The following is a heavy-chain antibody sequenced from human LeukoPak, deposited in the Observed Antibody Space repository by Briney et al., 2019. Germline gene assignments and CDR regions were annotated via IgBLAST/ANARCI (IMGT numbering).Heavy chain of an antibody. CDR1: GFTFSSYG. J-gene: IGHJ5*02. D-gene: IGHD6-19*01. V-gene: IGHV3-30*18. Sequence: GGSLRLSCAASGFTFSSYGMHWVRQAPGKGLEWVAVISYDGSNKYYVDSVKGRFTISRDNSKNTLFLQMNSLRAEDTAVYYCAKGTLTGYSSGWYSWFDPWGQGTLVTVSS. CDR3: AKGTLTGYSSGWYSWFDP. CDR2: ISYDGSNK.